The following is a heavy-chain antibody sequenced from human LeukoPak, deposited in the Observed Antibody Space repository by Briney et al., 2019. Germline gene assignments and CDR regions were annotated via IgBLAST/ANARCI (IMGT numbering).Heavy chain of an antibody. Sequence: GGSLRLSCAASGFTFSSYAMSWVRQAPGKGLEWVSAISDSGGSTYYADSVKGRFTISRDNSKNTLYLQMNSLRAEDTAVYYCARLLTYYDFWSGAYSQHDAFDIWGQGTMVTVSS. D-gene: IGHD3-3*01. CDR1: GFTFSSYA. V-gene: IGHV3-23*01. CDR2: ISDSGGST. J-gene: IGHJ3*02. CDR3: ARLLTYYDFWSGAYSQHDAFDI.